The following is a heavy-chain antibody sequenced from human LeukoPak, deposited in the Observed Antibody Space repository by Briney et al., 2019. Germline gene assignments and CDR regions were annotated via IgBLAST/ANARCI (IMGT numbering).Heavy chain of an antibody. CDR1: GGSISSYY. V-gene: IGHV4-59*01. CDR2: VYYSGGT. Sequence: SETLSLTCTVSGGSISSYYWSWIRQPPGKGLEWIGYVYYSGGTNYNPSLKSRVTISVDTSKNQFSLKLSSVTAADTAVYYCARQDYFDYWGQGTLVTVSS. J-gene: IGHJ4*02. CDR3: ARQDYFDY.